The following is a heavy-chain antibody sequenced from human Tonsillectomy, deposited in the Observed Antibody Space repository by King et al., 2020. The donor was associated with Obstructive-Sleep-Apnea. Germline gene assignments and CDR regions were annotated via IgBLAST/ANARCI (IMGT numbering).Heavy chain of an antibody. CDR1: GGSTSSYY. D-gene: IGHD4-17*01. Sequence: QLQESGPGLVKPSETLSLTCTVSGGSTSSYYWSWILQPPGKGLEWIVYISYRGYSNYNPYLKSRVTISLDTPENQFSLKLNYMTAADPAVYFCARGAVTTFLRLQNYFDYWGQGTLVTVSS. J-gene: IGHJ4*02. CDR2: ISYRGYS. CDR3: ARGAVTTFLRLQNYFDY. V-gene: IGHV4-59*08.